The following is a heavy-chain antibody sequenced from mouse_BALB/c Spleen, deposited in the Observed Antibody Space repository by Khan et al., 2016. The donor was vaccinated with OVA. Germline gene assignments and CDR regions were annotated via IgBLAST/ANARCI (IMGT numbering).Heavy chain of an antibody. D-gene: IGHD2-10*01. CDR2: INTYTGEP. J-gene: IGHJ4*01. Sequence: QIQLVQSGPELKKPGETVKISCKASGYTSTNYGMNWVKQSPGKALKWMGWINTYTGEPTYADDFKGRFAFSLETSATTAYLQINNLKNEDTATYFCARPPYFAYTLDYWGQGTSVTVSS. CDR3: ARPPYFAYTLDY. CDR1: GYTSTNYG. V-gene: IGHV9-3-1*01.